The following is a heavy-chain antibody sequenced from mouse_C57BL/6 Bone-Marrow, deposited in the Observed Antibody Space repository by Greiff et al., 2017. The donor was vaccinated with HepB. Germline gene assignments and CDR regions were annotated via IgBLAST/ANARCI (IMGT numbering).Heavy chain of an antibody. CDR2: IYPGDGDT. CDR3: ARGRGNYGSTMDY. Sequence: VQLQQSGAELVKPGASVKISCKASGYAFSSYWMNWVKQRPGKGLEWIGQIYPGDGDTNYNGKFKGKATLPADKSSSTAYIQLSSLTSEDSAVYFCARGRGNYGSTMDYWGQGTSVTVSS. D-gene: IGHD1-1*01. J-gene: IGHJ4*01. CDR1: GYAFSSYW. V-gene: IGHV1-80*01.